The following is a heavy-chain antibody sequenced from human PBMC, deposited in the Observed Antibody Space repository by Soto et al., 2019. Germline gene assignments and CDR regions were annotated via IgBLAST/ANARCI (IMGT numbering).Heavy chain of an antibody. Sequence: ASVKVSCKASGGTFSSYAISWVRQAPGQGLEWMGWINPNSGGTNYAQKFQGWVTMTRDTSISTAYMELSRLRSDDTAVYYCAREAAAAAYYYYGMDVWGQGTTVTVSS. V-gene: IGHV1-2*04. CDR1: GGTFSSYA. CDR2: INPNSGGT. J-gene: IGHJ6*02. D-gene: IGHD6-13*01. CDR3: AREAAAAAYYYYGMDV.